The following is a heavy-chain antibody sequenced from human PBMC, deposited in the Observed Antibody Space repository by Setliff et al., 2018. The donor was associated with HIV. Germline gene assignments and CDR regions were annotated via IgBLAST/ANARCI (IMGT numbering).Heavy chain of an antibody. CDR2: IYYSGST. D-gene: IGHD3-3*01. V-gene: IGHV4-31*03. CDR3: ARAPPTDYDFTYYFDY. Sequence: SETLSLTCTVSGGSISNGVYYWSWIRQHPGKGLEWIGYIYYSGSTYYNPSLNSRVTISVDTSKNQFSLKLSSVTAADTAVYYCARAPPTDYDFTYYFDYWGQGTLVTVSS. J-gene: IGHJ4*02. CDR1: GGSISNGVYY.